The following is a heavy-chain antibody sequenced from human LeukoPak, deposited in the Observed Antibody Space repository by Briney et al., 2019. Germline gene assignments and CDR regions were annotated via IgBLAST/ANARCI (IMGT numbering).Heavy chain of an antibody. V-gene: IGHV3-7*01. Sequence: GVTLRLSCAASGFTFSNYWMNWVRQAPGKGLEWVANIKQDGSAKYYVDSVKGRLTISRDNAKSLLYLQMNSLRAEDAAVYYCAGGQGFLIDYWGQGTLVTVSS. CDR2: IKQDGSAK. J-gene: IGHJ4*02. CDR3: AGGQGFLIDY. D-gene: IGHD3-3*01. CDR1: GFTFSNYW.